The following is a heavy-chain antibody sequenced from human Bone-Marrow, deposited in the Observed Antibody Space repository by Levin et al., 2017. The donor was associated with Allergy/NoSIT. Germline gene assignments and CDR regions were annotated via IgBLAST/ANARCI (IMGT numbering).Heavy chain of an antibody. D-gene: IGHD5-12*01. CDR3: ARDGVATMGV. CDR1: GFTFSNYV. CDR2: IDNDGTGT. V-gene: IGHV3-74*01. J-gene: IGHJ4*02. Sequence: PGGSLRLSCAASGFTFSNYVMHWVRQAPGKGLVWVARIDNDGTGTRYADYVKGRFTISRDNAKNTLYLQINSLRAEDTAVYYCARDGVATMGVWGQGTLVTVSS.